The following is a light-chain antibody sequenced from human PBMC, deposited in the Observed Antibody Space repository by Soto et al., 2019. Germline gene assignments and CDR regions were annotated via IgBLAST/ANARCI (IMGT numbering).Light chain of an antibody. CDR3: QQYGSSPT. CDR2: GAS. Sequence: EIVLTQSPGTLSLSPGERATLSCRASQSVSSSYLAWYQQKPGQAPRLLIYGASSRATGIPDRFSGSGSGTGFTLTISRPEPEDFAVYYCQQYGSSPTFGQGTKLEIK. V-gene: IGKV3-20*01. CDR1: QSVSSSY. J-gene: IGKJ2*01.